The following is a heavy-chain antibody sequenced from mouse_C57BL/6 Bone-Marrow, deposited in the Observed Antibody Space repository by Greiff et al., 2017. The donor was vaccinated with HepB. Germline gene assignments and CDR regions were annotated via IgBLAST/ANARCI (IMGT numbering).Heavy chain of an antibody. D-gene: IGHD2-13*01. CDR3: ARDGGDYVYYDV. J-gene: IGHJ1*03. V-gene: IGHV5-16*01. CDR2: INYDGSST. Sequence: DVQLVESEGGLVQPGSSMKLSCTASGFTFSDYYMAWVRQVPEKGLEWVANINYDGSSTYYLDSLKSRFIISRDNAKNILYLQMSSLKSEDTATYYCARDGGDYVYYDVWGTGTTVTVSS. CDR1: GFTFSDYY.